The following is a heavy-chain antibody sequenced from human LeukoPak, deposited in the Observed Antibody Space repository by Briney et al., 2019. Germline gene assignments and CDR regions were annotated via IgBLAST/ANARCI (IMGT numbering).Heavy chain of an antibody. J-gene: IGHJ5*02. Sequence: GRSLRLSCAASGFTFSSYGMHWVRQAPGKGLEWVGLISYDGGNKYYADSVKGRFTSSRNNSKNPPYFQMTGLRAEDTDVYFCAREIAVAGTRNWFDPWGQGTLVTVSS. CDR2: ISYDGGNK. V-gene: IGHV3-30*03. CDR3: AREIAVAGTRNWFDP. D-gene: IGHD6-13*01. CDR1: GFTFSSYG.